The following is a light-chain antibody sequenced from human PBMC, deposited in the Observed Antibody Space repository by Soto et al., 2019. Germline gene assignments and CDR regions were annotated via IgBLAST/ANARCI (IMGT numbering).Light chain of an antibody. V-gene: IGKV3-15*01. CDR1: QSVSSN. CDR3: QHYNNWPPWT. J-gene: IGKJ1*01. Sequence: EIVMTQSPATLSVSPGERATLSCRASQSVSSNLAWYQQKPGQAPRLLIYGASTRATGIRARFSGSGSGTDFTLTISSLQSEDFAVYYCQHYNNWPPWTFGQGTKVEIK. CDR2: GAS.